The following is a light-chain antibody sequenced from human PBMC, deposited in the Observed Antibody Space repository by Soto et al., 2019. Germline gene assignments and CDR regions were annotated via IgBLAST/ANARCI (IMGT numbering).Light chain of an antibody. CDR2: AAS. CDR3: QQSYSTPPG. Sequence: DIQMTPSPSSLSASVGDRVTITCRASQSISSYLNWYQQKPGKAPKLLIYAASSLQSGVPSRFSGSGSGTDFTLTISSLQPEDFATYYCQQSYSTPPGFGQGTRLENK. CDR1: QSISSY. J-gene: IGKJ5*01. V-gene: IGKV1-39*01.